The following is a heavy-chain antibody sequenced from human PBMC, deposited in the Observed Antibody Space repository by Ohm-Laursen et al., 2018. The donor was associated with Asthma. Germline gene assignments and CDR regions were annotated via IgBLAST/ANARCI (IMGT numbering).Heavy chain of an antibody. Sequence: ASVKVSCKTSGYIFANYGISWVRQAPGQGLEWMGLISAYSGDTKYVDKIQDRVTMTTDTSTSTDYMELRRLRSDDTAVYFCARDQFSIGWHTLFDHWGQGTLVTVSS. D-gene: IGHD3-22*01. CDR3: ARDQFSIGWHTLFDH. J-gene: IGHJ5*02. CDR2: ISAYSGDT. V-gene: IGHV1-18*01. CDR1: GYIFANYG.